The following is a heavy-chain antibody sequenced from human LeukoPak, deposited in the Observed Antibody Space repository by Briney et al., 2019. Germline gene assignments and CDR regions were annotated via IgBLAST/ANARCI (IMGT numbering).Heavy chain of an antibody. D-gene: IGHD1-7*01. Sequence: PGGSLRLSCAASGFTFSSYGMHWVRQAPGKGLEWVAVISYDGSEKYYVDSVKGRFTISRDNAKNSLYLQMNSLRAEDTAVYYCARETIFDYWGQGTVVTVSS. CDR2: ISYDGSEK. CDR1: GFTFSSYG. V-gene: IGHV3-30*03. J-gene: IGHJ4*02. CDR3: ARETIFDY.